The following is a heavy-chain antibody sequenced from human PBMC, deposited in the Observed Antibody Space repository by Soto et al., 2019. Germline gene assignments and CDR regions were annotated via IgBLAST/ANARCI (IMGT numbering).Heavy chain of an antibody. CDR1: GFTFSNFA. CDR3: ARDRYGDYGGIDY. Sequence: GGSLRLSCAASGFTFSNFAMHWVRQAPGKGLEWLAVISYDGSSQYYADSVKGRFTISRDNAKNSLYLQMNSLRAEDTAVYYCARDRYGDYGGIDYWGQGTMVTVPQ. J-gene: IGHJ4*02. CDR2: ISYDGSSQ. D-gene: IGHD4-17*01. V-gene: IGHV3-30-3*01.